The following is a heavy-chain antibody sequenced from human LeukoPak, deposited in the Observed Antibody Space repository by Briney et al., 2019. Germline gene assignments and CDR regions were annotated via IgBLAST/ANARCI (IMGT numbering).Heavy chain of an antibody. D-gene: IGHD2-15*01. CDR3: AREQDIVVVVTIIPDWFDP. Sequence: SETLSLTCTVSGYSISSGYFWGWIRQPPGKGLEWIGSIYHSGNAYYNPSLKSRVTISANTSKNQFSLSLSSVTAADTAIYYCAREQDIVVVVTIIPDWFDPWGQGTLVTVSS. CDR1: GYSISSGYF. J-gene: IGHJ5*02. V-gene: IGHV4-38-2*02. CDR2: IYHSGNA.